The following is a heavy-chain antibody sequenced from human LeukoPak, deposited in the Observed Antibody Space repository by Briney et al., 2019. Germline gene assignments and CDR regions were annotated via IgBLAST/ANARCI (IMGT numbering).Heavy chain of an antibody. CDR3: ARHFRSNGDFGPPDY. CDR1: GYSITSYW. Sequence: GESLKISCKGSGYSITSYWIAWVRQMPGKGLEWIGIIYPGDSDTRYSPSFQGQVTISADKSISTAYLQWSSLKASDTAMYYCARHFRSNGDFGPPDYWGQGTLVTVSS. CDR2: IYPGDSDT. V-gene: IGHV5-51*01. D-gene: IGHD2-21*02. J-gene: IGHJ4*02.